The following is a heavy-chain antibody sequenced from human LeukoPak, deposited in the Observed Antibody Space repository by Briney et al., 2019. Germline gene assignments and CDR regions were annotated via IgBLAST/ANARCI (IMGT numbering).Heavy chain of an antibody. J-gene: IGHJ4*02. V-gene: IGHV1-2*02. D-gene: IGHD2-2*03. CDR3: ASGYSPYYFDY. CDR1: GYTFTGYY. Sequence: GASVKVSCKASGYTFTGYYMHWVRQAPGQGLEWMGWINPNSGGTNYAQKFQGRVTITADKSTSTAYMELSSLRSEDTAVYYCASGYSPYYFDYWGQGTLVTVSS. CDR2: INPNSGGT.